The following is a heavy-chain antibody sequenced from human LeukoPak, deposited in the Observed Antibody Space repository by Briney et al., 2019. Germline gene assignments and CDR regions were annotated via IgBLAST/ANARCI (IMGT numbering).Heavy chain of an antibody. J-gene: IGHJ4*02. CDR1: GFTFSSYA. D-gene: IGHD6-19*01. V-gene: IGHV3-30-3*01. CDR3: AKHSSGISVAGTVQY. CDR2: ISYDGSNK. Sequence: GRSLRLSCAASGFTFSSYAMHWVRQAPGKGLEWVAVISYDGSNKYYADSVKGRFTISRDNSKNTLYLQMNSLRAEDTAVYYCAKHSSGISVAGTVQYWGQGTLVTVSS.